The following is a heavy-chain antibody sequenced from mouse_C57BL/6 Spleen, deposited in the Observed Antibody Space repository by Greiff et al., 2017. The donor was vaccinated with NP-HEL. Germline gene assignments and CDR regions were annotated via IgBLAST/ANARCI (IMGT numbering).Heavy chain of an antibody. Sequence: QVQLQQSGAELVKPGASVKLSCKASGYTFTSYWMQWVKQRPGQGLEWIGEIDPSDSYTNYNQKFKGKATWTVDTSSSTAYMQLSSLTSEDSAVYYCARWYSRAMGYWGQGTSVTVSS. CDR1: GYTFTSYW. V-gene: IGHV1-50*01. CDR3: ARWYSRAMGY. CDR2: IDPSDSYT. J-gene: IGHJ4*01. D-gene: IGHD2-5*01.